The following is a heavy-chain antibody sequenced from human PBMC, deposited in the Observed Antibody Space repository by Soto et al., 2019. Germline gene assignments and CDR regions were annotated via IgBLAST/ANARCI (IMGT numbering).Heavy chain of an antibody. V-gene: IGHV3-30-3*01. CDR2: ISYDGSNK. Sequence: GGSLRLSCAASGFTFSSYAMHWVRQAPGKGLEWVAVISYDGSNKYYADSVKGRFTISRDNSKNTLYLQMNSLRAEDTAVYYCARGAAPWESYYYYYGMDVWGQGTTVTVSS. CDR1: GFTFSSYA. CDR3: ARGAAPWESYYYYYGMDV. D-gene: IGHD1-26*01. J-gene: IGHJ6*02.